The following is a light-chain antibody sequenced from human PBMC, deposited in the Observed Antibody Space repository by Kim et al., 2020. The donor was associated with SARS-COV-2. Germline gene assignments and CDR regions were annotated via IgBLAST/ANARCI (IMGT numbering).Light chain of an antibody. V-gene: IGLV3-1*01. CDR3: QAWDSSTEEV. CDR2: QDS. Sequence: SYELTQPPSVSVSPGQTASITCSGDKLGYKYACWYQQKPGQSPVLVIYQDSKRPSGIPERFSGSNSGNTATLTISGTQAMDEADYYCQAWDSSTEEVFGGGTQLTVL. J-gene: IGLJ3*02. CDR1: KLGYKY.